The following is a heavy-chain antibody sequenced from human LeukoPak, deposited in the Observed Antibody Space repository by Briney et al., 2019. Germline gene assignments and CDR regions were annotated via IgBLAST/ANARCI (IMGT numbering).Heavy chain of an antibody. CDR1: GGTFSSYA. Sequence: ASVKVSCKASGGTFSSYAISWVRQAPGQGLEWMGGIIPIFGTANYAQKFQGRVTITTDESTSTAYMELSSLRSEDTAVYYCARDPGDITHSGYRDLLIPSHWGQGTLVTVSS. V-gene: IGHV1-69*05. J-gene: IGHJ4*02. CDR2: IIPIFGTA. CDR3: ARDPGDITHSGYRDLLIPSH. D-gene: IGHD5-12*01.